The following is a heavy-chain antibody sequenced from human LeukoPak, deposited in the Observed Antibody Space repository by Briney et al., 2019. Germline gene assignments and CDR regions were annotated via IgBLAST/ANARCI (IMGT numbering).Heavy chain of an antibody. D-gene: IGHD4-17*01. V-gene: IGHV3-30-3*01. CDR1: GFTFSSYA. CDR3: AKDVKRTYGDSAVDYFDY. CDR2: ISYDGSNK. J-gene: IGHJ4*02. Sequence: GGSLRLSCAASGFTFSSYAMHGVRQAPGKGREWVAVISYDGSNKYYADSVKGRFTISRDNSKNTLYLQMNSLRAEDTAVYYCAKDVKRTYGDSAVDYFDYWGQGTLVTVSS.